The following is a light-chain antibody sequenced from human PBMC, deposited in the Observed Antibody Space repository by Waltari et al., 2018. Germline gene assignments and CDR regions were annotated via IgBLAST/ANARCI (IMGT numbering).Light chain of an antibody. CDR1: SSDVGGYNH. V-gene: IGLV2-14*03. CDR2: DAS. CDR3: SSYSTSITPYV. J-gene: IGLJ1*01. Sequence: QSALTQPASVSGSPGQSITISCTGTSSDVGGYNHVSWYQQHPGKAPKLMIYDASSRPSGVSNRFFGAKSGNTASLTISGLQAEDEAVYFCSSYSTSITPYVFGTGTKVTVL.